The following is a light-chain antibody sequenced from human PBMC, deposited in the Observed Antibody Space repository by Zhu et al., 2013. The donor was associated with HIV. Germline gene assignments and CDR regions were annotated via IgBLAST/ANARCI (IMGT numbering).Light chain of an antibody. CDR1: QSVLYSSNNKNY. J-gene: IGKJ4*01. CDR3: QQYYSTPQT. Sequence: DIVMTQSPDSLAVSLGERATINCKSSQSVLYSSNNKNYLAWYQQNPGQPPKLLIYWASTRESGVPDRFSGSGSGTDFTLTISSLQAEDVAVYYCQQYYSTPQTFGGGTEGGDQT. CDR2: WAS. V-gene: IGKV4-1*01.